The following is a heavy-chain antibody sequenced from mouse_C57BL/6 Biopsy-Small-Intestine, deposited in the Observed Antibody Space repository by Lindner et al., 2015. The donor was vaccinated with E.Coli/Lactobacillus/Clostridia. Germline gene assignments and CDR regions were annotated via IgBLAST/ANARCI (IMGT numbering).Heavy chain of an antibody. V-gene: IGHV1-82*01. D-gene: IGHD1-1*01. CDR1: GYAFSSSW. CDR3: ARGYGSSWHFDV. CDR2: IYPGDGDT. Sequence: VQLQESGPELVKPGASVKISCKASGYAFSSSWMNWVKQRPGKGLEWIGRIYPGDGDTNYNGKFKDKATLTADKSSGTAYMQLSRLTSEDSAVYFCARGYGSSWHFDVWGTGTTVTVSS. J-gene: IGHJ1*03.